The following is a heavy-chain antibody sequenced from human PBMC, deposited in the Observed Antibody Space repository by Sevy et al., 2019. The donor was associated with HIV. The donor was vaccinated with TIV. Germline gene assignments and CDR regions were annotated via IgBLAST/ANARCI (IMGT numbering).Heavy chain of an antibody. J-gene: IGHJ4*02. CDR1: GFTFSSYG. V-gene: IGHV3-30*18. Sequence: GGSLRLSCAASGFTFSSYGMHWVRQAPGKGLEWVAVISYDGSNKYYADSVKGRFTISRDNSKNTLYLQMNSLRAEDTAVYYCAKDKYYGSGRADYFDYWGQGTLVTVSS. CDR2: ISYDGSNK. CDR3: AKDKYYGSGRADYFDY. D-gene: IGHD3-10*01.